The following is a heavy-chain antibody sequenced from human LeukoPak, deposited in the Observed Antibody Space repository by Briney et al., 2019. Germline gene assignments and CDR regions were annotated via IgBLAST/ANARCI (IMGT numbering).Heavy chain of an antibody. CDR1: GFTFSSYA. J-gene: IGHJ4*02. D-gene: IGHD3-10*01. V-gene: IGHV3-23*01. Sequence: GGSLRLSCAASGFTFSSYAMSWVRQAPGKGLEWVSSISGVGVSTYYADSVKGRFTISRHNSKNTLYLQRNSLRAEDTAVYYCAKDMFALVRGGFDYWGQGTLVTVSS. CDR2: ISGVGVST. CDR3: AKDMFALVRGGFDY.